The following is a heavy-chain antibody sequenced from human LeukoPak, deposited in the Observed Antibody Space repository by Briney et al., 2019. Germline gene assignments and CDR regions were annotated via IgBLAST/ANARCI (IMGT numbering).Heavy chain of an antibody. J-gene: IGHJ4*02. CDR1: GFTFGSYA. CDR3: AKDRGLWFGELFREEGYFDY. Sequence: GGSLRLSCAASGFTFGSYAMSWVRQAPGQGLEWVSSISSSGIGTYYADSVKGRFTLSRDNSKNTLYLQMTSLRAEDTAVYYCAKDRGLWFGELFREEGYFDYWGQGTLVTVSS. V-gene: IGHV3-23*01. CDR2: ISSSGIGT. D-gene: IGHD3-10*01.